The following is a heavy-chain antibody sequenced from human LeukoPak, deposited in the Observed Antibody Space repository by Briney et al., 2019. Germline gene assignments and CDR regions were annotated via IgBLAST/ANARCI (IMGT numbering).Heavy chain of an antibody. D-gene: IGHD3-22*01. Sequence: GASVKVSCKVSGYTLTELSMHWVRQAPGKGREWMGGFDPEDGETIYAQKFQGRVTMTEDTSTDTAYMELSSLRSEDTAVYYCARWDSSGYYREYYFDYWGQGTLVTVSS. CDR3: ARWDSSGYYREYYFDY. J-gene: IGHJ4*02. CDR1: GYTLTELS. CDR2: FDPEDGET. V-gene: IGHV1-24*01.